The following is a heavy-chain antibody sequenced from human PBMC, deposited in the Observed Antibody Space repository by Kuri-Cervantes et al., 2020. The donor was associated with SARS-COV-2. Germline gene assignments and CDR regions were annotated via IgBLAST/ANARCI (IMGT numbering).Heavy chain of an antibody. CDR3: VRIRAATVIADY. V-gene: IGHV2-70*11. Sequence: SGPTLVKPTQTLTLTCTFSGFSLTTSGMCVAWIRQPQGKALEWLARIDWDDDKYYKTSLSTRLSISKDTSKDQVVLTMTNMDPVDTATYYCVRIRAATVIADYWGQGTLVTSPQ. CDR1: GFSLTTSGMC. J-gene: IGHJ4*02. CDR2: IDWDDDK. D-gene: IGHD4-11*01.